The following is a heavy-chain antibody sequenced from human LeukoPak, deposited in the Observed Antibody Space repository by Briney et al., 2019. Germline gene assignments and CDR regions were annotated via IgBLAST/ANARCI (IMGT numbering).Heavy chain of an antibody. Sequence: SETLSLTCTVSGGSITTYYWSWIRQSPGKGLEWIGYIYYTGSTNYPPSLHSRVTISVDTYRHQSPLKLSSATAADTAVYYCARGMTPIYYYGMDVWGQGTTVTVSS. D-gene: IGHD2-8*01. J-gene: IGHJ6*02. CDR2: IYYTGST. CDR1: GGSITTYY. V-gene: IGHV4-59*01. CDR3: ARGMTPIYYYGMDV.